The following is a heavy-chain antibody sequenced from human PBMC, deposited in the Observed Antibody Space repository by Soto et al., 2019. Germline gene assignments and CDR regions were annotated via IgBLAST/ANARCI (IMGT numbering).Heavy chain of an antibody. V-gene: IGHV4-31*03. D-gene: IGHD6-13*01. CDR3: ARDIATTGPNWLDP. Sequence: QVQLQESGPGLVKPSQTLSLTCTVSGGSISSGGYYWTWIRQHPGKGLEWIGYIYYSGSTNYNPSLKSRVTTSVDTSKNQFSLKLSSVTAADTAVYYCARDIATTGPNWLDPWGQGTLVTVSS. CDR1: GGSISSGGYY. J-gene: IGHJ5*02. CDR2: IYYSGST.